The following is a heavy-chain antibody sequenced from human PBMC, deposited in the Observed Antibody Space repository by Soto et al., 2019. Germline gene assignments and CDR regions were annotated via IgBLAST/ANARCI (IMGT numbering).Heavy chain of an antibody. CDR3: ASGPVDTATFDY. Sequence: ASVKVSCKASGYTFTGYYMHWVRQAPGQGLEWMGWINPSSGGTNYAQKFQGWVTMTRDTSISTAYMELSRLRSDDTAVYYCASGPVDTATFDYWGQGTLVTVSS. D-gene: IGHD5-18*01. V-gene: IGHV1-2*04. CDR1: GYTFTGYY. CDR2: INPSSGGT. J-gene: IGHJ4*02.